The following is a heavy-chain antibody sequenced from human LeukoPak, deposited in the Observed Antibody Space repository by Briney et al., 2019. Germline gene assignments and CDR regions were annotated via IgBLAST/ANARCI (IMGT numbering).Heavy chain of an antibody. Sequence: GGSLRLSCEGSGFTFSSYWMHWVRQDPGKGLVWVSRINTDGSSTSYADSVKGRFTVSRDNAKNTLYLQMNSLRAEDTAVYYCARDREDCSGGSCYANRFDPWGQGTLVTVSS. CDR2: INTDGSST. CDR3: ARDREDCSGGSCYANRFDP. D-gene: IGHD2-15*01. V-gene: IGHV3-74*01. CDR1: GFTFSSYW. J-gene: IGHJ5*02.